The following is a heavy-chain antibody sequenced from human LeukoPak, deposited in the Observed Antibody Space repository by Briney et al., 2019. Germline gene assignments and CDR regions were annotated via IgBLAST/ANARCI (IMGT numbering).Heavy chain of an antibody. CDR1: GFTFSNAW. Sequence: KSGGSLRLSCVASGFTFSNAWMSWVRQAPGKGLEWVGRIKTKTDGGTTDCAAPVKGRFTISRDDSKNTLYLQMNSLKTEDTAVYYCTTDRGYCSGGACPYYYYGMDVWGKGTTVTVS. J-gene: IGHJ6*04. V-gene: IGHV3-15*01. CDR3: TTDRGYCSGGACPYYYYGMDV. CDR2: IKTKTDGGTT. D-gene: IGHD2-15*01.